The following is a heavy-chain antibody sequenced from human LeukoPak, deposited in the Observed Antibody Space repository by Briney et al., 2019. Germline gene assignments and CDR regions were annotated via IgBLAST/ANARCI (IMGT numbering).Heavy chain of an antibody. J-gene: IGHJ5*02. CDR3: ARDIVVPAARLGFDP. CDR2: INPNSGGT. V-gene: IGHV1-2*02. D-gene: IGHD2-2*01. Sequence: ASVKVSCTASGYTFTGYYMHWVRQAPGQGLEWMGWINPNSGGTNYAQKFQGRVTMTRDTSISTAYMELSRLRSDDTAVYYCARDIVVPAARLGFDPWGQGTLVTVSS. CDR1: GYTFTGYY.